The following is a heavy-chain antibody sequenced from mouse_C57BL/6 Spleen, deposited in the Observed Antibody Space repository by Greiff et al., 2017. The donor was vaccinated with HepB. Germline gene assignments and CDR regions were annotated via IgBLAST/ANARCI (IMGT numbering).Heavy chain of an antibody. D-gene: IGHD1-1*01. Sequence: EVHLVESGGGLVQPKGSLKLSCAASGFTFNTYAMHWVRQAPGKGLEWVARISSKSSNYATYYADSVKDRFTISRDDSQSMLYLQMNNLKTEDTARYYCVSITTVGYWGQGTTLTVSS. CDR1: GFTFNTYA. V-gene: IGHV10-3*01. CDR2: ISSKSSNYAT. J-gene: IGHJ2*01. CDR3: VSITTVGY.